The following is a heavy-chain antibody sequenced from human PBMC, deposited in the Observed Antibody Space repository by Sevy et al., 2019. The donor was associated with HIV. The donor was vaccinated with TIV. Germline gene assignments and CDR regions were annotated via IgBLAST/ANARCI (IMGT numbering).Heavy chain of an antibody. Sequence: GGSLRLSCAASGFTFSNYAMSWVRQTPGKGLEWVSAISGSAHGTYYTDSVKGRFTISRDNAKNMLFLQMNSLRAEDTAVYYCVKEVSEYSYSDYWGQGTLVTVSS. V-gene: IGHV3-23*01. CDR3: VKEVSEYSYSDY. CDR2: ISGSAHGT. J-gene: IGHJ4*02. CDR1: GFTFSNYA. D-gene: IGHD5-18*01.